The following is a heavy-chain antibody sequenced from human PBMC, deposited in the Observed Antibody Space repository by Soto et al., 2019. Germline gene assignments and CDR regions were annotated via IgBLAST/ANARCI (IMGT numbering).Heavy chain of an antibody. V-gene: IGHV2-5*02. CDR2: IYWDDDK. CDR3: AHIQNYDCWRGVGESFDY. CDR1: GFSLSTSGVG. J-gene: IGHJ4*02. D-gene: IGHD3-3*01. Sequence: QITLKEYGPTLVKHTQTLTLTCTFTGFSLSTSGVGLGRLRPHPGKTLECLALIYWDDDKRYSPSLKSRLTINRYTSTNHVVITMTNMDPVHTATEYCAHIQNYDCWRGVGESFDYCGQGTLVTVSS.